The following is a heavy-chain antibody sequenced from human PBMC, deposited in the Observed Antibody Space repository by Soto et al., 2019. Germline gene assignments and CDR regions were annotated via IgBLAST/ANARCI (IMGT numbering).Heavy chain of an antibody. Sequence: QVQLVQSGAEVKKPGASVKVSCKASGYTFTSYGISWVRQAPGQGLEWMGWISAYNGNTNYAQKLQGRVTMTTDTTTSTAYMELRSLRSDDTAVYYCERVWMNSVTTYVSLAWYMDVWGKGTTVTVSS. CDR3: ERVWMNSVTTYVSLAWYMDV. CDR2: ISAYNGNT. CDR1: GYTFTSYG. V-gene: IGHV1-18*01. D-gene: IGHD4-4*01. J-gene: IGHJ6*03.